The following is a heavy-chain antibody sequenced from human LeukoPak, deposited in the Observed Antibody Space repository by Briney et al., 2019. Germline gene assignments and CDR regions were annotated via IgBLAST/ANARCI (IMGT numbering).Heavy chain of an antibody. CDR2: INHSGST. J-gene: IGHJ4*02. Sequence: SETLSLTCAVYGGSFSGYYWSWVRQPPGEGLEWVGEINHSGSTTYNPCLKSGVPISVDTSSNQSSLRLSSGGAAAPPGFSCRGTYSYGLYSDYWGQGTLVTVSS. D-gene: IGHD5-18*01. CDR1: GGSFSGYY. V-gene: IGHV4-34*01. CDR3: RGTYSYGLYSDY.